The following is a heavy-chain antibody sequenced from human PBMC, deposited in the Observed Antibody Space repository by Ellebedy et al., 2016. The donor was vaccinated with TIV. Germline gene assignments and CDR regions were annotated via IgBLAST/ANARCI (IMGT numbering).Heavy chain of an antibody. CDR2: INGDGSGI. J-gene: IGHJ6*02. CDR3: VRDWREPDDFYYGMDV. V-gene: IGHV3-74*01. CDR1: GFPFSTYW. Sequence: GESLKISCAASGFPFSTYWMHWVRQDPGKGLEWVSCINGDGSGIRYADSVTGRITVARDNAKNTLFLHIHSLRDEDTAVYYCVRDWREPDDFYYGMDVWGQGTTVTVSS. D-gene: IGHD1-26*01.